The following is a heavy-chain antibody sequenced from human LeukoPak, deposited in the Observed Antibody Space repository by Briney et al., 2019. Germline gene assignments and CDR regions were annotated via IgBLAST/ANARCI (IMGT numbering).Heavy chain of an antibody. D-gene: IGHD2-2*01. V-gene: IGHV3-21*01. CDR3: ARDGDCSSTSCYDYYYYGMDV. CDR2: ISSSSSYI. J-gene: IGHJ6*02. CDR1: GFNFGNHW. Sequence: GGSLRLSCAASGFNFGNHWMDWVRQAPGKGLEWVSSISSSSSYIYYADSVKGRFTISRDNAKNSLYLQMNSLRAEDTAVYYCARDGDCSSTSCYDYYYYGMDVWGQGTTVTVSS.